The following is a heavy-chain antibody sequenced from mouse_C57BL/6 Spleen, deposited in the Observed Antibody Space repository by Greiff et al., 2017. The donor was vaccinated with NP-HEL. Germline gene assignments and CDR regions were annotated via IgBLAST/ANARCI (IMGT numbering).Heavy chain of an antibody. CDR3: ARSEGNYPYYYAMDY. CDR1: GYAFSSSW. V-gene: IGHV1-82*01. J-gene: IGHJ4*01. CDR2: IYPGDGDT. D-gene: IGHD2-1*01. Sequence: LEESGPELVKPGASVKISCKASGYAFSSSWMNWVKQRPGKGLEWIGRIYPGDGDTNYNGKFKGKATLTADKSSSTAYMQLSSLTSEDSAVYFCARSEGNYPYYYAMDYWGQGTSVTVSS.